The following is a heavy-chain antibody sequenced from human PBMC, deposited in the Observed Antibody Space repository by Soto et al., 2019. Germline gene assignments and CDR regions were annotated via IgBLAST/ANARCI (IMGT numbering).Heavy chain of an antibody. CDR1: GFTFSSYA. D-gene: IGHD2-15*01. CDR2: ISGSGGST. J-gene: IGHJ3*02. CDR3: AKGGAEDIVVVVAGYDDAFDI. Sequence: GGSLRLSCAASGFTFSSYAMSWVRQAPGKGLEWVSAISGSGGSTYYADSVKGRFTISRDNSKNTLYLQMNSLRAEDTAVYYCAKGGAEDIVVVVAGYDDAFDIWGQGTMVTVSS. V-gene: IGHV3-23*01.